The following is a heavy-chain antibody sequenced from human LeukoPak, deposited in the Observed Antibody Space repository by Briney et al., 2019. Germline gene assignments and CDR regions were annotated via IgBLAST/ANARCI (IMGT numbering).Heavy chain of an antibody. CDR3: ARDLDGSGSYYGDAFDI. CDR2: ICYEGSNK. Sequence: GGSLRLSCAASGFTFSSYGMHWVRQAPGKGREWVAVICYEGSNKYYADSVKGRFTISRDNSKNTLYLQMNSLRAEDTAVYYCARDLDGSGSYYGDAFDIWGQGTMVTVSS. J-gene: IGHJ3*02. D-gene: IGHD3-10*01. V-gene: IGHV3-33*01. CDR1: GFTFSSYG.